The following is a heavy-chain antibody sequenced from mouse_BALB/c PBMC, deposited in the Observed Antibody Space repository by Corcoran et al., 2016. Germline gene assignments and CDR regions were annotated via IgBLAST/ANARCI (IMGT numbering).Heavy chain of an antibody. V-gene: IGHV1-81*01. CDR3: ARRTYYDPYYYAMDY. CDR2: IYPGSGST. D-gene: IGHD2-4*01. Sequence: QVQLQQSGPELVKPGASVKMSCKASGYTFTDYVISWVKQRTGQGLEWIGEIYPGSGSTYYNEKFKCKATLTADKSSNTAYMQLSSLTSEDSAVYFCARRTYYDPYYYAMDYWGHGTSVTVSS. J-gene: IGHJ4*01. CDR1: GYTFTDYV.